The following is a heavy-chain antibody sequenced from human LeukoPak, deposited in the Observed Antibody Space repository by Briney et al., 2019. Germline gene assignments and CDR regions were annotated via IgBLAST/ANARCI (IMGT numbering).Heavy chain of an antibody. CDR1: GFTFSTYW. CDR2: INQDASEI. J-gene: IGHJ4*02. Sequence: GGSLRLSCAASGFTFSTYWMNWYRQAPGKGLEWVGNINQDASEINYVDSVRGRFTISRDNAKNSLHLQMNSLRAEDTAVYYCATDRDNSDWQKRFDSGGQGTLVTVSS. V-gene: IGHV3-7*01. CDR3: ATDRDNSDWQKRFDS. D-gene: IGHD2-21*02.